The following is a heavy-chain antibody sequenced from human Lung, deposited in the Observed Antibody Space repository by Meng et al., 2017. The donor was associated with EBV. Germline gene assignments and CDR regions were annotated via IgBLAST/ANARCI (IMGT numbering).Heavy chain of an antibody. D-gene: IGHD1-26*01. CDR3: ARVEVGITSGDY. CDR1: GNTFTNYG. Sequence: QAQLVEDGGGVKKPGASVKVSCKVSGNTFTNYGITWVRQAPGQGLEWMGWISAYNGNTNYAQTLQGRLTMTTDTSTSTAYMELRSLRSDDTAVYYCARVEVGITSGDYWGQGTLVTVSS. CDR2: ISAYNGNT. V-gene: IGHV1-18*01. J-gene: IGHJ4*02.